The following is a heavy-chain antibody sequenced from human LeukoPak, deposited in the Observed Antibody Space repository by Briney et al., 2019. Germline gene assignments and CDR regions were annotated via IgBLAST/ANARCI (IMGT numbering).Heavy chain of an antibody. D-gene: IGHD2-2*01. CDR3: ARDDGSSDAFDI. J-gene: IGHJ3*02. CDR1: GGPITSGTYY. CDR2: ISPSGST. V-gene: IGHV4-61*02. Sequence: SETLSLTCTVSGGPITSGTYYWSWIRQPAGKGLEWIGRISPSGSTSSNPSLKSRVSISVDTSKNQFSLKLSSVTAADTAVYYCARDDGSSDAFDIWGQGTMVTVSS.